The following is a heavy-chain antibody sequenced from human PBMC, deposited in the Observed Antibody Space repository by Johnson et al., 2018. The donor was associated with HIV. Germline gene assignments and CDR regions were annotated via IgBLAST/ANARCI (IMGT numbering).Heavy chain of an antibody. CDR2: IYSDGSDT. CDR3: ARKQWLEIPSDALDV. CDR1: GFIFRNYW. Sequence: VQLVESGGGLVQPGGSLRLACAASGFIFRNYWMYWVRQAPGKGLVWVARIYSDGSDTAYADSVKGRFTMPRDNAKKPLYLQMGSLRAEDTAIYCCARKQWLEIPSDALDVWGQGTMVTVSS. V-gene: IGHV3-74*03. J-gene: IGHJ3*01. D-gene: IGHD6-19*01.